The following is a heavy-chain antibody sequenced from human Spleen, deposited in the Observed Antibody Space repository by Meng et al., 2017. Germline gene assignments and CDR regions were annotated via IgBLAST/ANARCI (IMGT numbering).Heavy chain of an antibody. V-gene: IGHV4-39*07. CDR2: INHGGST. CDR1: GDSISSTSYY. CDR3: ARGLRPGAAADI. D-gene: IGHD6-13*01. J-gene: IGHJ4*02. Sequence: QLLLQQSGPGLVKPSETLSLTCTVAGDSISSTSYYWGWIRQPPGKGLEWIGEINHGGSTNYNPSLKSRVTISVDTSKNQFSLKLSSVTAADTAVYYCARGLRPGAAADIWGQGTWSPSPQ.